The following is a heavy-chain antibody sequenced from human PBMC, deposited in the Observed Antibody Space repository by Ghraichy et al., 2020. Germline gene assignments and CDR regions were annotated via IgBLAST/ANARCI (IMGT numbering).Heavy chain of an antibody. CDR3: AKDKRYDSSSDYLGDY. CDR1: GFTFSTYA. CDR2: ISGSGGST. V-gene: IGHV3-23*01. Sequence: GGSLRLSCAASGFTFSTYAMSWVRQAPGKGLEWVSGISGSGGSTFYADSVKGRFTISRDNSKNTLYLQMNSLRAEDTAVYYCAKDKRYDSSSDYLGDYWGQGTMVTVSS. J-gene: IGHJ3*01. D-gene: IGHD3-22*01.